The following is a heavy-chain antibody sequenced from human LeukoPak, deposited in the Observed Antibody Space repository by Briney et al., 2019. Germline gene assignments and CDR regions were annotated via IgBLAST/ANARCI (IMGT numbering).Heavy chain of an antibody. J-gene: IGHJ4*02. CDR1: GFTVSSNC. Sequence: GGSLRLSCAASGFTVSSNCMSWVRQAPGKGLEWVSVIYSGGSTYYADSVKGRFTISRHNSKNTLYLQMNSLRAEDTAVYYCASLMYYYDSSGYAYDDWGQGTLVTVSS. D-gene: IGHD3-22*01. CDR3: ASLMYYYDSSGYAYDD. CDR2: IYSGGST. V-gene: IGHV3-53*04.